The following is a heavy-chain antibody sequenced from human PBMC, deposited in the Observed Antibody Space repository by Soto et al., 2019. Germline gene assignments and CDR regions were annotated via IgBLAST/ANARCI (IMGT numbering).Heavy chain of an antibody. CDR3: ARDITMIVVVINLAY. D-gene: IGHD3-22*01. CDR2: KSYDGSNK. V-gene: IGHV3-30-3*01. Sequence: GGSLRLSCAASGFTFSSYAMHWVRQAPGKGLEWVAVKSYDGSNKYYADSVKGRFTISRDNSKNTLYLQMNSLRAEDTAVYYCARDITMIVVVINLAYWGQGTLVTVSS. CDR1: GFTFSSYA. J-gene: IGHJ4*02.